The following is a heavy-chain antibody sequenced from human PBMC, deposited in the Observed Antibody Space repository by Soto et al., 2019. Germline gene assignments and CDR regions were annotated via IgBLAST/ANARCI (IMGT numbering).Heavy chain of an antibody. CDR3: ARGFRGVNIDY. CDR1: GFTFSRYA. V-gene: IGHV3-23*01. Sequence: GGSLRLSCAGSGFTFSRYAMSWVRQAPGKGLEWVSGISTSGGTTYDADSVKGRFTISRDNSKNTLYLQMNSLRAEDTAVYYCARGFRGVNIDYWGQGTLVTVSS. J-gene: IGHJ4*02. CDR2: ISTSGGTT. D-gene: IGHD3-10*01.